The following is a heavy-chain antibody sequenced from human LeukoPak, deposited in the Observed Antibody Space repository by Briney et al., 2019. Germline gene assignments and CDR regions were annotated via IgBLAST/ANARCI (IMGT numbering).Heavy chain of an antibody. CDR1: GYAFTAFY. CDR3: ARWVRFLEEENYFDY. D-gene: IGHD3-3*01. V-gene: IGHV1-2*06. J-gene: IGHJ4*02. CDR2: LNPNIGGT. Sequence: ASVKVSCKASGYAFTAFYIHWVRQAPGQGLEWMGRLNPNIGGTIHAQKFQGRVTISRDTSISTAYMELSSLRSEDTAVYYCARWVRFLEEENYFDYWGQGTLVTVSS.